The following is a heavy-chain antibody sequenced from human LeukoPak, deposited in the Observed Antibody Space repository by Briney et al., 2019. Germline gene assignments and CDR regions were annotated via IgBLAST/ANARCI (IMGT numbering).Heavy chain of an antibody. CDR1: GYTFNNHW. CDR2: IYPGDSET. D-gene: IGHD4-11*01. Sequence: GESLKISCKGSGYTFNNHWIDWVRQMPGKGLEWMGIIYPGDSETRYSPSFQGQVTFSADKSINTAYLQWTSLKASDTAMYYCARLLSYSNYYYGMDVWGQGTTVTVSS. V-gene: IGHV5-51*01. CDR3: ARLLSYSNYYYGMDV. J-gene: IGHJ6*02.